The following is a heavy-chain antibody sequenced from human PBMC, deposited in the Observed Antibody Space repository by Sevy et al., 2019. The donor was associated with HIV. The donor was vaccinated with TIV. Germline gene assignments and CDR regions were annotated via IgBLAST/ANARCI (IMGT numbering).Heavy chain of an antibody. J-gene: IGHJ4*02. D-gene: IGHD3-9*01. CDR3: VKAALETCYGARCYWFDY. CDR2: ISGSAARGTT. V-gene: IGHV3-23*01. CDR1: AFTFSTYA. Sequence: GGSLRLSCAASAFTFSTYAMSWVRQAPGKRPEWVATISGSAARGTTYHADSVRGRFTISRDNSKNTLFLQMNSLRAEDTAVCFCVKAALETCYGARCYWFDYWGQGTPVTVSS.